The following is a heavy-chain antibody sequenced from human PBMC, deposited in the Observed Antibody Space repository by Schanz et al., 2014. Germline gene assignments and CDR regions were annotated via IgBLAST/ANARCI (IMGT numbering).Heavy chain of an antibody. D-gene: IGHD3-3*01. Sequence: QVQLVQSGAEVRKPGASVKVSCKASGYTFISYGISWVRQAPGQGLEWLGWISGSNGNTNYTQKFQGRVTMTIDPYTSTVYMELSSLRADDTAVYYCARGFDFWDRWGQGTLVTVSS. CDR2: ISGSNGNT. CDR3: ARGFDFWDR. CDR1: GYTFISYG. J-gene: IGHJ4*02. V-gene: IGHV1-18*01.